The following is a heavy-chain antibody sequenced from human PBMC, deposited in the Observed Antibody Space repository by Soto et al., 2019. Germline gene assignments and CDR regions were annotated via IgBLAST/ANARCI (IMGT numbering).Heavy chain of an antibody. CDR3: AEDPVGGSCYTTLGF. V-gene: IGHV3-30*18. CDR1: GFNFDNYG. CDR2: ITYEGSNK. J-gene: IGHJ4*02. D-gene: IGHD3-16*02. Sequence: GGSLRLSCQASGFNFDNYGMHWVRQAPGKGLEWVAVITYEGSNKYYADSMKGRFTLSRDNSKNTLSRHLNTMTPEDTAVYHCAEDPVGGSCYTTLGFWGQGTLVTVSS.